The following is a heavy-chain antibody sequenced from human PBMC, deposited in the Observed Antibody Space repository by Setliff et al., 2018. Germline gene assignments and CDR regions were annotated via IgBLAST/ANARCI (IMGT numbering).Heavy chain of an antibody. J-gene: IGHJ6*03. Sequence: PSETLSLTCTVSGGSISSSSYYWGWIRQPPGKGLEWIGSIYYSGSTYYNPSLKSRATLSIDASKRQFSLKLTSVTAADTAVYYCARMSGFQYMDVWGKGTTVTAP. V-gene: IGHV4-39*07. CDR1: GGSISSSSYY. CDR2: IYYSGST. CDR3: ARMSGFQYMDV. D-gene: IGHD3-3*01.